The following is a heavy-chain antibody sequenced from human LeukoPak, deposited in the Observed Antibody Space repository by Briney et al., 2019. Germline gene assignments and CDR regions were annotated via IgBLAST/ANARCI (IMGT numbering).Heavy chain of an antibody. V-gene: IGHV4-34*01. CDR3: ASLGYCSGGGCYSSSD. D-gene: IGHD2-15*01. CDR2: INHSGST. J-gene: IGHJ3*01. Sequence: PSETLSLTCAVYGGSFSGYYWSWIRQPPGKGLEWIGEINHSGSTNYNPSLKSRVTISVDTSKNQFSLKLSSVTAADTAVYYCASLGYCSGGGCYSSSDWGQGTMVTVSS. CDR1: GGSFSGYY.